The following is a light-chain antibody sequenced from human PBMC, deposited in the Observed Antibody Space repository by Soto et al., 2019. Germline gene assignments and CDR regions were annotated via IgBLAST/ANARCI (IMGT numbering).Light chain of an antibody. J-gene: IGKJ3*01. Sequence: DIQMTQSPSSLSASVGARVTITCRASQGISNYLAGYQQKPGKVPELLIYGASTLKSGVPSRFSGSGSGTDFTLTSSSRQPEDVATYYCQKYNSAPFTVGPGTKVDIK. V-gene: IGKV1-27*01. CDR1: QGISNY. CDR3: QKYNSAPFT. CDR2: GAS.